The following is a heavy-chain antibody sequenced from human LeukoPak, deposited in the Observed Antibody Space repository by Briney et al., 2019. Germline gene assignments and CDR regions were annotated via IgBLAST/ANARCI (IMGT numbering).Heavy chain of an antibody. J-gene: IGHJ4*02. D-gene: IGHD3-22*01. CDR2: IIPILGIA. V-gene: IGHV1-69*02. Sequence: ASVKVSXKASGGTFSSYTISWVRQAPGQGLEWMGRIIPILGIANYAQKFQGRVMITADKSTSTAYMELSSLRSEDTAVYYCARTHDTSGYYYAGGLDYWGQGTLVTVSS. CDR1: GGTFSSYT. CDR3: ARTHDTSGYYYAGGLDY.